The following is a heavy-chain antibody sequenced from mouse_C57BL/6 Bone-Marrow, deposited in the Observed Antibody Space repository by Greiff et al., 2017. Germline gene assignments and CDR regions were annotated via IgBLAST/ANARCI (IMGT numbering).Heavy chain of an antibody. CDR3: ATVYDGYYGGFAY. D-gene: IGHD2-3*01. J-gene: IGHJ3*01. CDR1: GYTFTSYW. CDR2: IDPNSGGT. V-gene: IGHV1-72*01. Sequence: VQLQQPGAELVKPGASVTLSCKASGYTFTSYWMHWVKQRPGRGLEWIGRIDPNSGGTKYNEKFKSKATLTVDKPSSTAYMQLSSLTSEDSAVYYCATVYDGYYGGFAYWGQGTLVTVSA.